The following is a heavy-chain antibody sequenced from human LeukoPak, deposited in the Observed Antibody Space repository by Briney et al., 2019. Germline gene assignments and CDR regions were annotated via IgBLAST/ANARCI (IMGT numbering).Heavy chain of an antibody. J-gene: IGHJ4*02. D-gene: IGHD3-10*01. Sequence: GGSLRLSCAASGFTFSSYSMNWVRQAPGKGLEWVSYIDSDGITRYADSVKGRFTISRDDAENTLSLQMNSLRAEDTAVYYCARGGHASVDYWGQGTLVTVSS. V-gene: IGHV3-74*01. CDR3: ARGGHASVDY. CDR1: GFTFSSYS. CDR2: IDSDGIT.